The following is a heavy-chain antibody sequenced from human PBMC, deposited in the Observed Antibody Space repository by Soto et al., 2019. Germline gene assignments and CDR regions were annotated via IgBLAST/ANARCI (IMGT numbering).Heavy chain of an antibody. CDR2: IDPSDSYT. J-gene: IGHJ6*02. Sequence: PGESLKISCKGSGYSFTSYWISWVRQMPGKGLEWMGRIDPSDSYTNYSPSFQGHVTISADKSISTAYLQWSSLKASDTAMYYCARGGQQLVTYYYYGMDVWGQGTTVTVSS. CDR1: GYSFTSYW. V-gene: IGHV5-10-1*01. CDR3: ARGGQQLVTYYYYGMDV. D-gene: IGHD6-13*01.